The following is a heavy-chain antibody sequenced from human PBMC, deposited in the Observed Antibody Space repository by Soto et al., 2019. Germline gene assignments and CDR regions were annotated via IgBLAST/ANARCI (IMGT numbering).Heavy chain of an antibody. CDR1: GRTISTGSCY. CDR2: IYYSGST. D-gene: IGHD6-6*01. CDR3: ARRPIAAWNWNFDL. Sequence: SEPLSLTCTVSGRTISTGSCYWDWIRQPPGKGLEWIGGIYYSGSTYYNPSLKSRVTISVDTSNNQFSLKLSSVTAADTAVYYCARRPIAAWNWNFDLWGRGTLVTVS. V-gene: IGHV4-39*01. J-gene: IGHJ2*01.